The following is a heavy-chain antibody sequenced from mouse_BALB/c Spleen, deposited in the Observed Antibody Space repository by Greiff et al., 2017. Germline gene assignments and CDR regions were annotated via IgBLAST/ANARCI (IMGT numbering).Heavy chain of an antibody. CDR2: INPSSGYT. CDR1: GYTFTSYT. Sequence: VQLQESAAELARPGASVKMSCKASGYTFTSYTMHWVKQRPGQGLEWIGYINPSSGYTEYNQKFKDKTTLTADKSSSTAYMQLSSLTSEDSAVYYCARTGGFAYWGQGTLVTVSA. V-gene: IGHV1-4*02. CDR3: ARTGGFAY. J-gene: IGHJ3*01.